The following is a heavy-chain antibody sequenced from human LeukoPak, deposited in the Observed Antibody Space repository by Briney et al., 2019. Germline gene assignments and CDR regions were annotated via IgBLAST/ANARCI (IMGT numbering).Heavy chain of an antibody. V-gene: IGHV3-7*03. CDR1: GFIFSNSW. CDR3: ARDVSVETAQDVWVDAFDI. D-gene: IGHD2-21*02. CDR2: IKGDGSKR. J-gene: IGHJ3*02. Sequence: QPGGSLRLSCEASGFIFSNSWMNWVRQAPGKGLEWVANIKGDGSKRYYLDSVEGRFTISRDNAKNSLYLQMNSLRAEDTAVYYCARDVSVETAQDVWVDAFDIWGQGTMVTVSS.